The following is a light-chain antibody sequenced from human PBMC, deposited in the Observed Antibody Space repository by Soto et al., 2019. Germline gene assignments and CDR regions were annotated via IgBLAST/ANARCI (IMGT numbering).Light chain of an antibody. CDR2: EVD. J-gene: IGLJ2*01. CDR1: SSDVGGYNY. V-gene: IGLV2-14*01. Sequence: QSALTQPASVSGSPGQSITISCTGTSSDVGGYNYVSWYQQHPGKAPKLIIYEVDNRPSGVSNRFSASKSGNTASLTISGLQAEDEADYYCISYTSSSALAAFGGGTKLTVL. CDR3: ISYTSSSALAA.